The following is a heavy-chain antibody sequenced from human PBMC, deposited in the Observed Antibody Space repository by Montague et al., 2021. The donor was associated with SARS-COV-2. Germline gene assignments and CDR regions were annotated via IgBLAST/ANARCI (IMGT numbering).Heavy chain of an antibody. CDR1: GFTFSSYW. Sequence: LRLSCAASGFTFSSYWMSWVRQAPGKGLEWVANIKQDGSEKYYVDSVKGRFTISRDNAKNSLSLQMNSLRAEDTAVYYCARLVVVAATPYWGQGTLVTVAS. D-gene: IGHD2-15*01. CDR3: ARLVVVAATPY. CDR2: IKQDGSEK. V-gene: IGHV3-7*01. J-gene: IGHJ4*02.